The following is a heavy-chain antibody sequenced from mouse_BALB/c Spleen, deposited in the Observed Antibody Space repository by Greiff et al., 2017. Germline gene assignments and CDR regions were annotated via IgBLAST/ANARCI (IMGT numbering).Heavy chain of an antibody. CDR2: INSNGGST. Sequence: EVMLVESGGGLVQPGGSLKLSCAASGFTFSSYGMSWVRQTPDKRLELVATINSNGGSTYYPDSVKGRFTISRDNAKNTLYLQMSSLKSEDTAMYYCARSYDYDEGPYYFDYWGQGTTLTVSS. V-gene: IGHV5-6-3*01. CDR1: GFTFSSYG. D-gene: IGHD2-4*01. J-gene: IGHJ2*01. CDR3: ARSYDYDEGPYYFDY.